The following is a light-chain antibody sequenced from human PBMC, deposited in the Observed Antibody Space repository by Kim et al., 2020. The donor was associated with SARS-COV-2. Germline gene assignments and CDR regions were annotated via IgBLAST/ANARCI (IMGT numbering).Light chain of an antibody. V-gene: IGLV3-19*01. CDR1: SLRSYY. CDR3: DSRDSSANHHVV. CDR2: GKN. J-gene: IGLJ2*01. Sequence: SSELTQDPAVSVALGQTVRITCQGDSLRSYYASWYQQKPGQAPVVVIYGKNNRPSGIPDRFSGSSSGNTASFTITGAQAEDEADYYCDSRDSSANHHVVF.